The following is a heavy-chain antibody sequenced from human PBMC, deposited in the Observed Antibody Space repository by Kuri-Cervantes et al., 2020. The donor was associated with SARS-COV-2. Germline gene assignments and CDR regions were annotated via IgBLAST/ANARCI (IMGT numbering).Heavy chain of an antibody. CDR3: AKGTYSTSSVYFDS. Sequence: GSLRLSCTVSGYSISSGYYWGWIRQTPGKGLEWIGEINHRGTTNYNPSLRTRVAISIDTSKVQFSLTLTSVTAADTAVYYCAKGTYSTSSVYFDSWGQGTLVTVSS. D-gene: IGHD6-6*01. CDR1: GYSISSGYY. CDR2: INHRGTT. V-gene: IGHV4-38-2*02. J-gene: IGHJ4*02.